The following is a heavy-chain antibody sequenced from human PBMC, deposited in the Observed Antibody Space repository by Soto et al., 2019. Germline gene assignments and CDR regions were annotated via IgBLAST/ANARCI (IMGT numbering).Heavy chain of an antibody. D-gene: IGHD3-10*01. J-gene: IGHJ6*02. Sequence: PSETLSLTCTVSGGSVSSGSYYWSWIRQPPGKGLEWIGYIYYSGSTNYNPSLKSRVTISVDTSKNQFSLKLSSVTAADTAVYYCAREAKHGGSLSYYNGDYYYGMDVWGQGSTVTVSS. V-gene: IGHV4-61*01. CDR3: AREAKHGGSLSYYNGDYYYGMDV. CDR2: IYYSGST. CDR1: GGSVSSGSYY.